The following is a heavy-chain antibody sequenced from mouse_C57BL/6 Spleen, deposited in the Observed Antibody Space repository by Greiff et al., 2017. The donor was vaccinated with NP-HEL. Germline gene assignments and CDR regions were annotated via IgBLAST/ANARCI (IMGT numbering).Heavy chain of an antibody. Sequence: QVQLQQSGAELVRPGASVTLSCKASGYTFTDYEMHWVKQTPVHGLEWIGAIDPETGGTAYNQKFKGKAILTADKSSSTAYMELRSLTSEDSAVYYCTRYYYGNYDLYYYAMDYWGQGTSATVSS. J-gene: IGHJ4*01. CDR2: IDPETGGT. CDR3: TRYYYGNYDLYYYAMDY. D-gene: IGHD2-1*01. CDR1: GYTFTDYE. V-gene: IGHV1-15*01.